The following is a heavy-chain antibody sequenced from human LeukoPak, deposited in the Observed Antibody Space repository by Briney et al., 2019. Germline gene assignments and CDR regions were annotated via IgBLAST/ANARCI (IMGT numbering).Heavy chain of an antibody. CDR3: ARGDRVAFDI. CDR2: IYYSGST. V-gene: IGHV4-59*01. D-gene: IGHD3-10*01. J-gene: IGHJ3*02. Sequence: SETLSLTCTVAGGSISSYYWSWIRQPPGKGLEWIGYIYYSGSTNYNPSLKSRVTISVDTSKNQFSLKLSSVTAADTAVYYCARGDRVAFDIWGQGTMVTVSS. CDR1: GGSISSYY.